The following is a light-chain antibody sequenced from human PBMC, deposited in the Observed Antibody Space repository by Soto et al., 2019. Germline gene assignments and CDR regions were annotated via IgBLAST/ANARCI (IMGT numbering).Light chain of an antibody. CDR2: GAS. CDR3: QQYGSSGT. CDR1: QSVSNNY. V-gene: IGKV3-20*01. J-gene: IGKJ1*01. Sequence: EIALTQSPGTLSLSPGERATLSCRASQSVSNNYLAWYQQKPGQAPRLLIYGASNRATGIPDRFSGSGSGTDFTLTISRLEPEDFAVYDCQQYGSSGTFGQGTKVDIK.